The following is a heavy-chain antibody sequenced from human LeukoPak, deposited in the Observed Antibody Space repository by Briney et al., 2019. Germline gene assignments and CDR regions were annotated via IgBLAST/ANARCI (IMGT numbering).Heavy chain of an antibody. Sequence: GGSLRLSCAASGFTFSSYAMSWVRQAPGKGLEWVSAISGSGGSTYYADSVKGRFTISRDNSKNTLYLQMNSLRAEDTAVYYCARDHHPKKYCSGGSCYSRPYYYYGMDVWGQGTTVTVSS. D-gene: IGHD2-15*01. CDR3: ARDHHPKKYCSGGSCYSRPYYYYGMDV. J-gene: IGHJ6*02. CDR1: GFTFSSYA. CDR2: ISGSGGST. V-gene: IGHV3-23*01.